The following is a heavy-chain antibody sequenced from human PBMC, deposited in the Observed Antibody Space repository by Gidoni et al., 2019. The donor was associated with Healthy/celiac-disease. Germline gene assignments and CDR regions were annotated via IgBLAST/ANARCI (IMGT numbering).Heavy chain of an antibody. CDR2: IYSSGST. CDR1: GGSISSSSYY. J-gene: IGHJ4*02. D-gene: IGHD3-22*01. Sequence: QLQLQESGPGLVKPSETLSLTCTVSGGSISSSSYYWGWIRQPPGKGLEWIGSIYSSGSTYYNPSLKSRVTISVDTSKNQFSLKLSSVTAADTAVYYCATWSRYYDDSSGHPFDYWGQGTLVTVSS. V-gene: IGHV4-39*01. CDR3: ATWSRYYDDSSGHPFDY.